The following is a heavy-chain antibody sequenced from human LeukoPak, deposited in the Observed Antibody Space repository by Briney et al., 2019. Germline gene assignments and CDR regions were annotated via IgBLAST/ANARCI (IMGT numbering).Heavy chain of an antibody. D-gene: IGHD2-15*01. J-gene: IGHJ5*02. V-gene: IGHV4-59*01. CDR2: IYYSGST. CDR1: GGSISSYY. Sequence: SETLSLTCTVSGGSISSYYWSWIRQPPGKGLEWIGYIYYSGSTNYNPSLKSRGTISVDTSKNQFSLKLSSVTAADTAVYYCARDEFYCSGGSCYGWFDPWGQGTLVTVSS. CDR3: ARDEFYCSGGSCYGWFDP.